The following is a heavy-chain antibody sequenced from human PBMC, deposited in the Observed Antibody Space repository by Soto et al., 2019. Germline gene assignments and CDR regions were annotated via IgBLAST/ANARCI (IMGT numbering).Heavy chain of an antibody. D-gene: IGHD6-13*01. J-gene: IGHJ5*01. CDR1: GYTFTYHA. V-gene: IGHV1-3*01. CDR2: INPANGDR. Sequence: QVQLVQSEPEVXXXGASXXXXXKTTGYTFTYHAIHWLRQAPGRRLEWLGWINPANGDRRSSVTFQGRVTITTDTSATTAYMDLSSLTSEDTAVYYCAKSGASSPGNWFDSWGQGTLVTVSS. CDR3: AKSGASSPGNWFDS.